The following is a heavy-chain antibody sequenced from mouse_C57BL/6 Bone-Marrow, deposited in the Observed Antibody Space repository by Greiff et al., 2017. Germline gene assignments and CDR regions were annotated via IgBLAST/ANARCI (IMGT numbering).Heavy chain of an antibody. CDR3: TPDCYSTLYAMDY. J-gene: IGHJ4*01. D-gene: IGHD5-1*01. V-gene: IGHV14-4*01. CDR1: GFNIKDDY. Sequence: VQLQQSGAELVRPGASVKLSCTASGFNIKDDYMHWVKQRPEQGLEWIGWIDPENGDTEYASKFQGKATITADTSSNTAYLQLSSLTSEDTAVYYCTPDCYSTLYAMDYWGQGTSVTVSS. CDR2: IDPENGDT.